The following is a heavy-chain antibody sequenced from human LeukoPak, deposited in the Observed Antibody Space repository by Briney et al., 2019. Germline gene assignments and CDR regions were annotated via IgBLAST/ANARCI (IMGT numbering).Heavy chain of an antibody. CDR3: ARAQNSWTPAGD. J-gene: IGHJ4*02. Sequence: ASVKVSCKASGYTFTSYHMHWVRQAPGQGLEWMGIINPSGGSTSYAQKFQGRVTMTRDTSTSTVYMELSSLRSEDTAVYYCARAQNSWTPAGDWGQGTLVTVSS. CDR2: INPSGGST. D-gene: IGHD3/OR15-3a*01. CDR1: GYTFTSYH. V-gene: IGHV1-46*01.